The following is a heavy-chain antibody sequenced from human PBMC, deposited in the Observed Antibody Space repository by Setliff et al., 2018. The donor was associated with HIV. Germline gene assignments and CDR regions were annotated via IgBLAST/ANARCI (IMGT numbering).Heavy chain of an antibody. CDR1: GGSISSSSYY. Sequence: SETLSLTCSVSGGSISSSSYYWTWIRQPAGKGLEWIGHLHSSGDAYYGPSLKSRVAMSLDTSKNQFSLRLNSVTAADTAVYYCARESPSMSLDAWGQGTLVTVSS. CDR3: ARESPSMSLDA. J-gene: IGHJ1*01. V-gene: IGHV4-61*09. D-gene: IGHD3-10*02. CDR2: LHSSGDA.